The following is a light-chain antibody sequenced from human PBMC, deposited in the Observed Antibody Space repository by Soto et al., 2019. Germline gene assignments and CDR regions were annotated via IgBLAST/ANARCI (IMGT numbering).Light chain of an antibody. CDR2: EVT. J-gene: IGLJ3*02. CDR3: SSYTTSSTVV. V-gene: IGLV2-14*01. Sequence: QSVLTQPASVSGSPGQSITISCTGTSSDVGGYNYVSWYQQHPGKAPKLMIFEVTNRPSGVSNRFSGSKSGNTASLTISALQTEDEADYYCSSYTTSSTVVFGGGTQLTVL. CDR1: SSDVGGYNY.